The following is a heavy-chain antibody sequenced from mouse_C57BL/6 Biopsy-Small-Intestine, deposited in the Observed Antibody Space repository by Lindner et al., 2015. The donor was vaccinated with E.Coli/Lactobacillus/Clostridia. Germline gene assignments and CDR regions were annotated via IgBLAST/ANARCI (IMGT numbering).Heavy chain of an antibody. CDR2: IDPSAGST. J-gene: IGHJ1*01. Sequence: SVKVSCKASGYTFTDYYIHWVRQAPGQGLEWMGIIDPSAGSTTYAQMFQGRVTLTRDTSTTTVYMEVSSLKSEDTAVYYCARPQSYGSKNYYFKYGMDVWGQGTTVTVSS. CDR1: GYTFTDYY. V-gene: IGHV1-77*01. D-gene: IGHD1-1*01. CDR3: ARPQSYGSKNYYFKYGMDV.